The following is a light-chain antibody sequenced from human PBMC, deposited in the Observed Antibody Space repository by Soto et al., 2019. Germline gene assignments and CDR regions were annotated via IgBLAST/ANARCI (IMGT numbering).Light chain of an antibody. CDR3: QQHGSSPFT. CDR2: DAS. Sequence: EIVLTQSPGTLSLSPGERATLFCRASQSFSNRYLAWYQQKPGQAPRLLIYDASSRATGIPDRFSGGGSGTDFTLTISRVEPEDFAMYYCQQHGSSPFTFGPGTKVNIK. CDR1: QSFSNRY. J-gene: IGKJ3*01. V-gene: IGKV3-20*01.